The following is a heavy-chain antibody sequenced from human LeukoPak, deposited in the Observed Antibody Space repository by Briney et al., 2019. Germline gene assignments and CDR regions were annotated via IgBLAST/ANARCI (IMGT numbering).Heavy chain of an antibody. V-gene: IGHV3-74*01. CDR2: IKTDGSST. Sequence: GGSLRLSCAASGFTFSSYWMHWVRQAPGKGRVWVSRIKTDGSSTSYADSVKGRFTISRDNAKNTLYLQMNSLRAEDTAVYYCARKRDGAYDFDYWGQGTLVTVSS. J-gene: IGHJ4*02. D-gene: IGHD5-24*01. CDR1: GFTFSSYW. CDR3: ARKRDGAYDFDY.